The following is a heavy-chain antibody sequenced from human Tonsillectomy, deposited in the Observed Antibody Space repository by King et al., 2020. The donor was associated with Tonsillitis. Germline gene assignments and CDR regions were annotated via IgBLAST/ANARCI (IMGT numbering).Heavy chain of an antibody. D-gene: IGHD4-11*01. V-gene: IGHV3-7*01. CDR3: VKLEVTSPPIDC. CDR1: GFTFSDYW. Sequence: VQLVESGGGLVQPGGSLRLSCVASGFTFSDYWMTWVRQAPGKGLEWVATIKRDGSEKYYVGSGRGRFTISRDNAQSSLSLQMNSLRDEDTAVYYCVKLEVTSPPIDCWGQGTLVTVSS. J-gene: IGHJ4*02. CDR2: IKRDGSEK.